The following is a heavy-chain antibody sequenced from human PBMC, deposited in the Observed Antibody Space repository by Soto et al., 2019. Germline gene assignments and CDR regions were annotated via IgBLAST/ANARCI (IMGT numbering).Heavy chain of an antibody. D-gene: IGHD3-10*01. V-gene: IGHV3-30*18. CDR2: ISYDGSNK. CDR3: AKDRMGAGVRGYFDY. Sequence: QVQLVESGGGVVQPGKSLRLSCAGSGFTFSSYGMDWVRQAPGKGLEWVAVISYDGSNKYYADSVKGRFTISRDNSKNTRYLQMSSLRADDTAVYYCAKDRMGAGVRGYFDYWGPGTLVTVSS. J-gene: IGHJ4*02. CDR1: GFTFSSYG.